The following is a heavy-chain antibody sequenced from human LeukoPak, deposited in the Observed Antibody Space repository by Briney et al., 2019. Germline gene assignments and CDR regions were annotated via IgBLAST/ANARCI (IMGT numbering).Heavy chain of an antibody. V-gene: IGHV4-34*01. CDR3: ARVTGDLSDFDY. J-gene: IGHJ4*02. CDR1: GYSISSYY. D-gene: IGHD7-27*01. CDR2: INHSGST. Sequence: SETLSLTCTVSGYSISSYYWSWIRQPPGKGLEWIGEINHSGSTNYNPSLKSRVTISVDTSKNQFSLKLSSVTAADTAVYYCARVTGDLSDFDYWGQGTLVTVSS.